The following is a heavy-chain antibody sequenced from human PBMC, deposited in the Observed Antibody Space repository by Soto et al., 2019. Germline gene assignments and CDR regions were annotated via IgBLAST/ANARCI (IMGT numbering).Heavy chain of an antibody. CDR1: GGSMSSHY. J-gene: IGHJ4*02. D-gene: IGHD2-15*01. CDR3: AARALGYCSGGSCYPFGF. V-gene: IGHV4-59*11. CDR2: ISYSGST. Sequence: SSETLSLTCTVSGGSMSSHYWTWLRQPPGKGLEWIGYISYSGSTNYNPSLKSRVTISVDTSKNQFSLKLSSVTAADTAVYYCAARALGYCSGGSCYPFGFWGQGTLVTVSS.